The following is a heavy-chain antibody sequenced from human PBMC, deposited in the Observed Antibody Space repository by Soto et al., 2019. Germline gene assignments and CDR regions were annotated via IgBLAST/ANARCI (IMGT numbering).Heavy chain of an antibody. J-gene: IGHJ5*02. V-gene: IGHV4-39*01. Sequence: SETLSLTCSVSGGSISSSSYYWGWIRQPPGKGLEWIGSIYYSGSTYYNPSLKSRVTISVDTSKNQFSLKLSSVTAADTAVYYCARQPIASDWYMNWFDPWGQGTLVTVSS. CDR1: GGSISSSSYY. D-gene: IGHD3-9*01. CDR3: ARQPIASDWYMNWFDP. CDR2: IYYSGST.